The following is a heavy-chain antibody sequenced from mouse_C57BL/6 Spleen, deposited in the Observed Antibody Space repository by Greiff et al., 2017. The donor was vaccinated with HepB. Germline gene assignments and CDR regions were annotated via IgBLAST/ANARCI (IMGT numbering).Heavy chain of an antibody. J-gene: IGHJ1*03. D-gene: IGHD1-1*01. CDR3: ARGEDYYGSSPWYFDV. CDR2: IYPGSGST. V-gene: IGHV1-55*01. CDR1: GYTFTSYW. Sequence: QVQLQQPGAELVKPGASVKMSCKASGYTFTSYWITWVKQRPGQGLEWIGDIYPGSGSTNYNEKFKSKATLTVDTSSSTAYMQLSSLTSEDSAVYYCARGEDYYGSSPWYFDVWGTGTTVTVSS.